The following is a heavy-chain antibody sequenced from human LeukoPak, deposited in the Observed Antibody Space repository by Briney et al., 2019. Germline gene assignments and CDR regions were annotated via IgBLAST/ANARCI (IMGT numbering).Heavy chain of an antibody. CDR2: INPNSGGT. Sequence: EASVKVSCKASGYTFTSYYMHWVRQAPGQGLEWMGWINPNSGGTNYAQKFQGRVTMTRDTSISTAYMELSRLRSDDTAVYCGARGVYGSGTRRFDPWGQGTLVTVSS. J-gene: IGHJ5*02. D-gene: IGHD3-10*01. V-gene: IGHV1-2*02. CDR3: ARGVYGSGTRRFDP. CDR1: GYTFTSYY.